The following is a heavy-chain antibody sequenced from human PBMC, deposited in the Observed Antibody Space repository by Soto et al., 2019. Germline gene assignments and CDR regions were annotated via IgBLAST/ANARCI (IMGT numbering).Heavy chain of an antibody. CDR1: GFTFSSYS. Sequence: PGGSLRLSCAASGFTFSSYSMNWVRQAPGKGLEWVSYISSSSSTTYYADSVKGRFTISRDNAKNSLYLQMNSLRAEDTAVYYCARPQTYYDFLSQGAYYMDVWGKGTTVTVSS. CDR2: ISSSSSTT. D-gene: IGHD3-3*01. V-gene: IGHV3-48*01. CDR3: ARPQTYYDFLSQGAYYMDV. J-gene: IGHJ6*03.